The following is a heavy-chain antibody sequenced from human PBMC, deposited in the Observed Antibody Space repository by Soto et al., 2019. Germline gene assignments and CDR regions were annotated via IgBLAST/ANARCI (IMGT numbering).Heavy chain of an antibody. CDR2: ISSSGSTI. Sequence: SLRLSCSASVFTFSSYEMNWFRQAPGKGLEWVSYISSSGSTIYYADSVKGRFTISRDNAKNSLYLQMNSLRAEDTAVYYCARAGYSSSWSGYYYYYGMDVWGQGTTVTVSS. CDR1: VFTFSSYE. CDR3: ARAGYSSSWSGYYYYYGMDV. D-gene: IGHD6-13*01. J-gene: IGHJ6*02. V-gene: IGHV3-48*03.